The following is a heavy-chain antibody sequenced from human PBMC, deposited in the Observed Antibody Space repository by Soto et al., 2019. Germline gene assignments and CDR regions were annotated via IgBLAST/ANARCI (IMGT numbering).Heavy chain of an antibody. CDR1: GYTFTSYA. Sequence: GASVKVSCKASGYTFTSYAMHWVRQAPGQRLEWMGWINAGNGNTKYSQKFQGRVTITRDTSASTAYMELSSLRSEDTAVYYCARVPFERQWLGYEYFQHWGQGTLVTVSS. CDR3: ARVPFERQWLGYEYFQH. D-gene: IGHD6-19*01. J-gene: IGHJ1*01. V-gene: IGHV1-3*01. CDR2: INAGNGNT.